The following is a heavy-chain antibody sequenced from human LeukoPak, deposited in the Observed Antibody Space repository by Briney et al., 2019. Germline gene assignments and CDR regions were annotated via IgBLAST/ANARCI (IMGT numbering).Heavy chain of an antibody. CDR3: AKDAGGSTRYFDY. V-gene: IGHV3-30*02. J-gene: IGHJ4*02. CDR2: IRYDGSNK. CDR1: GFTFSSYG. D-gene: IGHD2-2*01. Sequence: GGSLRLSCAASGFTFSSYGMHWVRQAPGKGLEWVAFIRYDGSNKYYADSVKGRFTISRDNSKNTLYLQMNSLRAEDTAVYYCAKDAGGSTRYFDYWGQGTLVTVSS.